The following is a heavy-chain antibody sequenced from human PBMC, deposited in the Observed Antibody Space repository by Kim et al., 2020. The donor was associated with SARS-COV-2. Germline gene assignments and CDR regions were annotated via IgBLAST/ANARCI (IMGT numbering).Heavy chain of an antibody. Sequence: GGSLRLSCAASGFTVSSNYMSWVRQAPGKGLEWVSVIYSGGSTYYADSVKGRFTISRHNSKNTLYLQMNSLRAEDTAVYYCARSKRRYCSGGSCYPFDYWGQGTLVTVSS. CDR3: ARSKRRYCSGGSCYPFDY. CDR2: IYSGGST. J-gene: IGHJ4*02. V-gene: IGHV3-53*04. CDR1: GFTVSSNY. D-gene: IGHD2-15*01.